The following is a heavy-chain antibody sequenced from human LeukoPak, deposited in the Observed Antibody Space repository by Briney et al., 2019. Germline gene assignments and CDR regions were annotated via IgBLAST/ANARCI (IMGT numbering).Heavy chain of an antibody. CDR2: VYFTGTT. CDR3: ARPGQSNWWVYFNY. J-gene: IGHJ4*02. D-gene: IGHD2-15*01. CDR1: NGSISRHY. Sequence: SETLSLTCTVSNGSISRHYWSWIRQPPGKTLEWIGYVYFTGTTNYNSALKNRLNILIDTSKNQFSLKLSSVTAADTAVYYCARPGQSNWWVYFNYWGQGTLVTVSS. V-gene: IGHV4-59*11.